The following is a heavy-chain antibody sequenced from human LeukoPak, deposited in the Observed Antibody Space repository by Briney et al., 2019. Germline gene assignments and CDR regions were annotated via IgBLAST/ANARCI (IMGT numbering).Heavy chain of an antibody. CDR1: GYTFTSYA. J-gene: IGHJ4*02. CDR2: INAGNGNT. V-gene: IGHV1-3*01. D-gene: IGHD3-9*01. CDR3: AREPYPYWYDRRGQNSYFDY. Sequence: ASVKVSCKASGYTFTSYAMHWVRQAPGQRLEWMGWINAGNGNTKYSQKFQGRVTITRDTSASTAYMELSSLRSEDTAVYYCAREPYPYWYDRRGQNSYFDYWGQGTLVTVSS.